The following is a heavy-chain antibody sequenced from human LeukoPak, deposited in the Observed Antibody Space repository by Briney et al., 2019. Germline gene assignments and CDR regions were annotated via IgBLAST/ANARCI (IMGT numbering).Heavy chain of an antibody. CDR3: ARARPGYSYGYSGGTCFDY. J-gene: IGHJ4*02. D-gene: IGHD5-18*01. V-gene: IGHV4-34*01. Sequence: PSETLSLTCAVYGGSFSGYYWSWIRQPPGKGLXXXXXXXXXGSSNYNPSLKSRVTISVDTSKNQFSLKLSSVTAADTAVYYCARARPGYSYGYSGGTCFDYWGQGTLVTVSS. CDR1: GGSFSGYY. CDR2: XXXXGSS.